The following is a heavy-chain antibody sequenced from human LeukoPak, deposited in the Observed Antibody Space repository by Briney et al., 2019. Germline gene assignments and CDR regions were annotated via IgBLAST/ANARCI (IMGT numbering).Heavy chain of an antibody. CDR1: GFTFSSYW. D-gene: IGHD3-10*01. Sequence: GGSLRLSCAASGFTFSSYWMHWVRQAPGKGLVWVSRINSDGSSTSYADSVKGRLTISRDNAKNTLYLQMNSLRAEDTAVYYCARASMVRGVYYFDYWGQGTLVTVSS. CDR3: ARASMVRGVYYFDY. V-gene: IGHV3-74*01. CDR2: INSDGSST. J-gene: IGHJ4*02.